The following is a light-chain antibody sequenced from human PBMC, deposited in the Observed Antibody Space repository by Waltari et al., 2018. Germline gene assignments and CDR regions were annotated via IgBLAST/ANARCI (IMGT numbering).Light chain of an antibody. CDR1: QSLYNY. CDR2: AAS. J-gene: IGKJ1*01. Sequence: DIQMTQSPSSLSASVGDRVTITCRPSQSLYNYINWYQQKPGKAPKLLIYAASSLQSAVPSKFSASGSGTDFTLTISSLQPEDFATYYCQQSYSTPRTFGQGTKVVIK. CDR3: QQSYSTPRT. V-gene: IGKV1-39*01.